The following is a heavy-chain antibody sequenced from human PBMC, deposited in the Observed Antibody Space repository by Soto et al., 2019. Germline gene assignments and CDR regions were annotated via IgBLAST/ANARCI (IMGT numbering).Heavy chain of an antibody. D-gene: IGHD6-13*01. CDR2: IGAAGGT. V-gene: IGHV3-13*01. Sequence: EVQLVESGGGLVQPGGSLRLSCAASGFTFSSYDMHWVRQVTGKGLEWVSAIGAAGGTYYPDSVKGRFTISRENAKNSLYLQMNSLRAEDTAVYYCASGGWGSSWYEGGSRIDYWGQGTLVTVSS. J-gene: IGHJ4*02. CDR1: GFTFSSYD. CDR3: ASGGWGSSWYEGGSRIDY.